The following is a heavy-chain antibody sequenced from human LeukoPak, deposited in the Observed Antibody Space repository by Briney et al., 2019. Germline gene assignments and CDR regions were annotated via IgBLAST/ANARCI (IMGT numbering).Heavy chain of an antibody. J-gene: IGHJ4*02. Sequence: GGSLRLSCAASGFTFSSYAMSWVRQAPGRWLEWVSAISGSGVSTYYAESVKGRVTLSRDNFKRTLYLQMNSLRAEDTAVYYCANLLGRDDYGDPFDYWGQGTLVTVSS. D-gene: IGHD4-17*01. CDR2: ISGSGVST. V-gene: IGHV3-23*01. CDR1: GFTFSSYA. CDR3: ANLLGRDDYGDPFDY.